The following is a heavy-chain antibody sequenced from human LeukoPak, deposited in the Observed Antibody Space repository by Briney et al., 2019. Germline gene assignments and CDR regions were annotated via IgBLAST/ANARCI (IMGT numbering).Heavy chain of an antibody. D-gene: IGHD1-26*01. CDR2: INWNGDNP. Sequence: GGSLRLSCEASGFTFEDYGMTWVRQRSGKGLEYVCEINWNGDNPVYENSLRGRFTISRDNAKNSVYLQMSSLRVDDTAFYYCARRSVAGATTGYYYDSWGQGTLVTVSS. CDR1: GFTFEDYG. V-gene: IGHV3-20*04. J-gene: IGHJ4*02. CDR3: ARRSVAGATTGYYYDS.